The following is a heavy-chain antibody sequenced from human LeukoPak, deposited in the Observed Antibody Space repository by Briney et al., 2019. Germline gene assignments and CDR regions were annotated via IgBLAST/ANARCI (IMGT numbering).Heavy chain of an antibody. D-gene: IGHD2-2*01. J-gene: IGHJ4*02. CDR2: ISGSGGST. Sequence: QASETLSLTCAVYGGSFSGFYWSWIRQAPGKGLEWVSAISGSGGSTYYADSVKGRFTISRDNSKNTLYLQMNSLRAEDTAVYYCAKAKDIVVVPASVHFDYWGQGTLVTVSS. CDR3: AKAKDIVVVPASVHFDY. V-gene: IGHV3-23*01. CDR1: GGSFSGFY.